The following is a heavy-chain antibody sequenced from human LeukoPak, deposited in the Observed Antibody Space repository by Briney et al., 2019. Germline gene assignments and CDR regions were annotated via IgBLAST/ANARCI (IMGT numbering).Heavy chain of an antibody. V-gene: IGHV3-15*01. Sequence: GGSLRLSCAASGFTFSNAWMSWVRQAPGKGLEWVGRIKSKTDGGTTDYAAPVKGRFTISRDDSKNTLYLQMNSLRAEDTAVYYCARDRSLGFLEWLTGHVIDYWGQGTLVTVSS. J-gene: IGHJ4*02. CDR1: GFTFSNAW. CDR2: IKSKTDGGTT. D-gene: IGHD3-3*01. CDR3: ARDRSLGFLEWLTGHVIDY.